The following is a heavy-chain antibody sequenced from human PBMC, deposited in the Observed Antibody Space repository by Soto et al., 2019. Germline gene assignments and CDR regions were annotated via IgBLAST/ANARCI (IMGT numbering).Heavy chain of an antibody. J-gene: IGHJ3*02. V-gene: IGHV4-59*01. Sequence: PSETLSLTCTVSGGSISSYYWSWLRQPPGKGLEWIGYIYYSGSTNYNPSLKSRVTISVDTSKNQFSLKLSSVTAADTAVYYCARGYCSGGSCYFDAFDIWGQGTMVTVS. CDR1: GGSISSYY. CDR3: ARGYCSGGSCYFDAFDI. D-gene: IGHD2-15*01. CDR2: IYYSGST.